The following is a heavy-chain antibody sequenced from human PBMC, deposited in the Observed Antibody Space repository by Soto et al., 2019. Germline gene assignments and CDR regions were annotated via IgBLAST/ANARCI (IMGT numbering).Heavy chain of an antibody. CDR3: ARVGGVKLAATYYCAMDV. J-gene: IGHJ6*02. Sequence: QVQLVQSGAEVKKPGSSMKVSCKTSGGSFSNFAISWVRQAPGQGFEWMGAIIPVFGTPDYAQKFQGRVRILADEYTNTAYLELSSLRSDDTAVYYCARVGGVKLAATYYCAMDVWGLGTAVTVSS. CDR2: IIPVFGTP. V-gene: IGHV1-69*01. CDR1: GGSFSNFA. D-gene: IGHD2-15*01.